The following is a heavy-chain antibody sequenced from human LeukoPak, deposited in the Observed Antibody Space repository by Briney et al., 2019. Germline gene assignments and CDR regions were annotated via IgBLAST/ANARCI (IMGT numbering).Heavy chain of an antibody. CDR2: ISYDGSNK. CDR1: GFTFSSYA. CDR3: ARAPQIAYYFDY. J-gene: IGHJ4*02. V-gene: IGHV3-30-3*01. Sequence: GGSLRLSCAASGFTFSSYAMHWVRQAPGKGLEWVAVISYDGSNKYYADPVKGRFTISRDNSKNTLYLQMNSLRAEDTAVYYCARAPQIAYYFDYWGQGTLVTVSS.